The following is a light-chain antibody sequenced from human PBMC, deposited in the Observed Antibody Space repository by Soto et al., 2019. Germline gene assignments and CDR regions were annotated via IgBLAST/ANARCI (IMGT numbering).Light chain of an antibody. Sequence: EIELKQYPATLSVSPGERATLSCRASQSVSSNLAWYQQKPGQAPRLLIYGASTRATGIPARFSGSGSGTEFTLTISSLQSEDFAVYYCQQYNNWPPCTFGQGTKVDIK. V-gene: IGKV3-15*01. J-gene: IGKJ1*01. CDR3: QQYNNWPPCT. CDR1: QSVSSN. CDR2: GAS.